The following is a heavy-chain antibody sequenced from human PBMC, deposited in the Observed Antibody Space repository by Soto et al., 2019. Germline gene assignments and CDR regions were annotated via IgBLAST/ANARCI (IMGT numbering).Heavy chain of an antibody. CDR1: GGSISSGDYY. Sequence: SETLSLTCTVSGGSISSGDYYWSWIRQPPGKGLEWIGYIYYSGSTYYNPSLKSRVTISVDTSKNQFSLKLSSVTAADTAVYYCARMITGTTALPDYWGQGTLVTVSS. D-gene: IGHD1-7*01. CDR3: ARMITGTTALPDY. J-gene: IGHJ4*02. CDR2: IYYSGST. V-gene: IGHV4-30-4*01.